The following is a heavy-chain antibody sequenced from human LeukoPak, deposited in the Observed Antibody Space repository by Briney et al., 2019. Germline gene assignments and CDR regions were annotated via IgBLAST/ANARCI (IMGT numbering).Heavy chain of an antibody. CDR1: GGSISSGGYY. Sequence: PSQTLSLTCTLSGGSISSGGYYWSWIRQHPGKGLEWIGYIYYSGSTYYNPSLKSRVTISVDTSKNQFSLKLSSVTAADTAVYYCARNAAGLTYNWFDAWGQGTLVTVSS. J-gene: IGHJ5*02. CDR2: IYYSGST. D-gene: IGHD6-13*01. V-gene: IGHV4-31*03. CDR3: ARNAAGLTYNWFDA.